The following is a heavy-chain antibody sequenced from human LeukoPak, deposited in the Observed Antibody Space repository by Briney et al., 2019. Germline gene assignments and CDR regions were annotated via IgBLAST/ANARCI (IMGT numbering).Heavy chain of an antibody. CDR3: AREGVVVTAIDY. CDR2: IYTSGST. V-gene: IGHV4-61*02. CDR1: GGSLSSGSYY. J-gene: IGHJ4*02. D-gene: IGHD2-21*02. Sequence: PSQTLSLTCTVSGGSLSSGSYYWSWIRQPAGKGLEWIGRIYTSGSTNYNPSLKSRVTISVDTSKNQFSLKLSSVTAADTAVYYCAREGVVVTAIDYWGQGTLVTVSS.